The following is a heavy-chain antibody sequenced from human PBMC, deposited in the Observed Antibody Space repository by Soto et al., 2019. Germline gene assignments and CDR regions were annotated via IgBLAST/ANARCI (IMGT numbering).Heavy chain of an antibody. V-gene: IGHV3-53*04. Sequence: EVQLVESGGGLVQPGGSLRLSCAASGFTVSSNYMSWVRQAPGKGLEWVSVIYSGGSTYYADSVKGRFTISRHNSKNTLYLQMNSLRAEDMAVYYCARGPRNYYDSSGYSWFDPWGQGTLVTVSS. CDR1: GFTVSSNY. J-gene: IGHJ5*02. CDR2: IYSGGST. CDR3: ARGPRNYYDSSGYSWFDP. D-gene: IGHD3-22*01.